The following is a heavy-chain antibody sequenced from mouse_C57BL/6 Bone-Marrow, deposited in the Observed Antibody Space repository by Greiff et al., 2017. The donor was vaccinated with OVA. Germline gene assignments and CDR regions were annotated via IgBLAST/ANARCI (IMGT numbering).Heavy chain of an antibody. D-gene: IGHD1-1*02. CDR2: IRLKSDNYAT. V-gene: IGHV6-3*01. CDR1: GFTFSNYW. Sequence: EVQRVESGGGLVQPGGSMKLSCVASGFTFSNYWMNWVRQSPEKGLEWVAQIRLKSDNYATHYAESVKGRFTISRDDSKSSVYLQMNNLRAEDTGIYYCTAVAAWFAYWGQGTLVTVSA. J-gene: IGHJ3*01. CDR3: TAVAAWFAY.